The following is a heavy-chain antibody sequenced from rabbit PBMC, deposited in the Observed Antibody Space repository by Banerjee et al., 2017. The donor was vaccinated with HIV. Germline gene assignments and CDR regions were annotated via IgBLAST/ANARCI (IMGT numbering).Heavy chain of an antibody. D-gene: IGHD6-1*01. CDR1: GFDFSSYYC. V-gene: IGHV1S43*01. CDR3: ASSGVAGYAGYGYATAFDL. Sequence: QQQLEESGGGLVKPEGSLTLTCKASGFDFSSYYCMCWVRQAPGKGLEWIGCIYTGSGGTWYASWVNGRFTISRSTSLNTVDLKMTSLTAADTATYFCASSGVAGYAGYGYATAFDLWGPGTLVTVS. J-gene: IGHJ4*01. CDR2: IYTGSGGT.